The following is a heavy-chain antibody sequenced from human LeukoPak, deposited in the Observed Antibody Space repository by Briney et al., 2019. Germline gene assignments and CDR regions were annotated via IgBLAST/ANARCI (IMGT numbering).Heavy chain of an antibody. V-gene: IGHV3-23*01. Sequence: GGSLRLSCAASGFTFSSYAMSWVRQAPGKGLEWVSGISGSGGSTYYADSVKGRFTISRDNSKNTLYLQMNSLRAEDTAVCYCAKGSSSGSFSVFDYWGQGTLVPVSS. D-gene: IGHD3-10*01. CDR1: GFTFSSYA. CDR3: AKGSSSGSFSVFDY. J-gene: IGHJ4*02. CDR2: ISGSGGST.